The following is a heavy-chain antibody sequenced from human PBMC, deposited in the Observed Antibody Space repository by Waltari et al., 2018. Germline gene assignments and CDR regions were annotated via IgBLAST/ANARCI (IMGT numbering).Heavy chain of an antibody. CDR3: VREGYYDNSGLDY. CDR1: GFTFSDHY. Sequence: EVQLVESGGGLVQPGGSLRLSCAVSGFTFSDHYMDWVRRAPGKGLEWVGRSRNKDESYTTRYAASVKGRCTISRDDLKNSLYLQMNSLKTEDTAVYYCVREGYYDNSGLDYWGQGTLVTVSS. D-gene: IGHD3-22*01. J-gene: IGHJ4*02. V-gene: IGHV3-72*01. CDR2: SRNKDESYTT.